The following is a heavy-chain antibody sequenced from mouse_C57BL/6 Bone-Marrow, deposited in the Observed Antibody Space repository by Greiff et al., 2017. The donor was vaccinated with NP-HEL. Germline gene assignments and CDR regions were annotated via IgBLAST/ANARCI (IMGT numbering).Heavy chain of an antibody. D-gene: IGHD2-4*01. CDR2: IYPRSGNT. CDR3: AKGYDYDTWFAY. CDR1: GYTFTSYG. Sequence: LVESGAELARPGASVKLSCKASGYTFTSYGISWVKQRTGQGLEWIGEIYPRSGNTYYNEKFKGKATLTADKSSSTAYMELRSLTSEDSAVYFCAKGYDYDTWFAYWGQGTLVTVSA. J-gene: IGHJ3*01. V-gene: IGHV1-81*01.